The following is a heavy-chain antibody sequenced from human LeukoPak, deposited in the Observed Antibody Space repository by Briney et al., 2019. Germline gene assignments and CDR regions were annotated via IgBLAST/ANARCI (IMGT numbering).Heavy chain of an antibody. V-gene: IGHV1-69*13. D-gene: IGHD3-3*01. Sequence: ASVKVSCKASGGTFSSYAISWVRQAPGQGLEWMGGIIPIFGTANYAQKFQGRVTITADESTSTAYMELSSLRSEDTAVYYCARAFWSGYYEGYFDYCGQGTLVTVSS. CDR2: IIPIFGTA. J-gene: IGHJ4*02. CDR1: GGTFSSYA. CDR3: ARAFWSGYYEGYFDY.